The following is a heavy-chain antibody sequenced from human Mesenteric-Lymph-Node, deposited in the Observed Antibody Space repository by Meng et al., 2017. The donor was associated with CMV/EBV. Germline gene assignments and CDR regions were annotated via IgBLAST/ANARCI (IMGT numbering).Heavy chain of an antibody. V-gene: IGHV3-74*01. CDR2: IDTDGSSR. CDR3: ASISIAARPRYYYYYGMDV. CDR1: GFTLSNHW. D-gene: IGHD6-6*01. Sequence: GGSLRLSCAASGFTLSNHWMHWVRQSPGKGLVWVSRIDTDGSSRSYADSVKGRFTISRDNAKNTLYLQMNSLRAEDTAVYYCASISIAARPRYYYYYGMDVWGQGTTVTVSS. J-gene: IGHJ6*02.